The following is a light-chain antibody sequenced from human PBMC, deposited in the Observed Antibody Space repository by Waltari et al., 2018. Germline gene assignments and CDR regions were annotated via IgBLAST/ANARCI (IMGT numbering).Light chain of an antibody. J-gene: IGKJ2*01. Sequence: DIVITQSPDSLAASLGERATINCKSRHSALYRSDNKNYLGWYHQKPGLPPKLLIYWASTRESGVPDRFSGSGSGTDFTLTISSLQAEDVAVYYCQQSYSTPYTFGQGTKLEIK. V-gene: IGKV4-1*01. CDR3: QQSYSTPYT. CDR1: HSALYRSDNKNY. CDR2: WAS.